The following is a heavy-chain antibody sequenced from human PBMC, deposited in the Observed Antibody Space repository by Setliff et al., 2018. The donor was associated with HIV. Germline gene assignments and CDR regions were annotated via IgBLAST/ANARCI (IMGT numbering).Heavy chain of an antibody. CDR1: GGTFSSYA. CDR3: ASYSGSYYFILHY. V-gene: IGHV1-18*01. D-gene: IGHD1-26*01. J-gene: IGHJ4*02. Sequence: ASVKVSCKASGGTFSSYAISWVRQAPGQGLEWMGWISPATDKTNYAQKLQGRLTMTTDTSTSTAYMDLRSLRSDDTAVYYCASYSGSYYFILHYWGQGTLVTVSS. CDR2: ISPATDKT.